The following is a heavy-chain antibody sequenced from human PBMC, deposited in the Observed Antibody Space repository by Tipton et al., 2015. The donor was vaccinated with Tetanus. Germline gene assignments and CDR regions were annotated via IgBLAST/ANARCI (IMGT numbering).Heavy chain of an antibody. Sequence: QLVQSGAEVKKPGASGKVSCKASGYTFTSYDINWVRQATGQGLEWMGWMNPNSGNTGSAQKVQGIVTMTRNTSISTAYMELSSLRCEDTGVYYCASRNSGGKGWFDPWGQGTLVTVSS. CDR3: ASRNSGGKGWFDP. CDR2: MNPNSGNT. D-gene: IGHD4-23*01. CDR1: GYTFTSYD. J-gene: IGHJ5*02. V-gene: IGHV1-8*01.